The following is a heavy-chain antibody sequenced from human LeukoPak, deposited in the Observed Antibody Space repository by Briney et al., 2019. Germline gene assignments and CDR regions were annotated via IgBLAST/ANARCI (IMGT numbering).Heavy chain of an antibody. CDR1: GFTFSSYG. Sequence: GGSLRLSCAASGFTFSSYGMHWVRKAPGKGLEWVAVIWYDGSNKYYADSVKGRFTISRDNSKNTLYLQMNSLRAEDTAVYYCFSEPPTYYYDSSGYTSDYWGQGTLVTVSS. J-gene: IGHJ4*02. CDR2: IWYDGSNK. V-gene: IGHV3-33*01. CDR3: FSEPPTYYYDSSGYTSDY. D-gene: IGHD3-22*01.